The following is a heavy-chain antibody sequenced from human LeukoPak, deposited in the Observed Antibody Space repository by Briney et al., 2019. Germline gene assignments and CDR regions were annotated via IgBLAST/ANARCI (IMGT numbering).Heavy chain of an antibody. V-gene: IGHV4-59*12. Sequence: SETLSLTCTVSGGSLSSYYWSWIRQPPGKGLEWVGYIYYSGSTNYNPSLKSRVTISVDTSKNQFSLKLSSVTAADTAVYYCARVLVTTIDYWGQGTLVTVSS. CDR3: ARVLVTTIDY. J-gene: IGHJ4*02. CDR1: GGSLSSYY. CDR2: IYYSGST. D-gene: IGHD4-17*01.